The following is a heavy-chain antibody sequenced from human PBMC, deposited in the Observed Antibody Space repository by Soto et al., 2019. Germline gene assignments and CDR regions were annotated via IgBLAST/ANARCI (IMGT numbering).Heavy chain of an antibody. CDR3: APVRNFGKLFSL. CDR2: INQGGST. Sequence: PSETLSLTCAVYGGSFSNYYWXWIRQPPGKGLEWIGEINQGGSTTYNPSLKSRVTMSLDTSKNQYFLKLNSVTAADTAVYYCAPVRNFGKLFSLWGQGTPVTVSS. V-gene: IGHV4-34*01. CDR1: GGSFSNYY. J-gene: IGHJ4*02. D-gene: IGHD2-21*01.